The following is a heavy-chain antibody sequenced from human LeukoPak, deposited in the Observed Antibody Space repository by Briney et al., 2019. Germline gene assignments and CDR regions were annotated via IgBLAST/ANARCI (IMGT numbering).Heavy chain of an antibody. D-gene: IGHD6-19*01. CDR2: IIPIFGTA. Sequence: ASVKVSCKASGGTFSSYAISWVRQAPGQGLEWMGGIIPIFGTANYAQKFQGRVTITADESTSTAYMELSSLRSEDTAVYYCARRSSGWEGNWFDPWGQGTLVTVSS. CDR1: GGTFSSYA. CDR3: ARRSSGWEGNWFDP. V-gene: IGHV1-69*13. J-gene: IGHJ5*02.